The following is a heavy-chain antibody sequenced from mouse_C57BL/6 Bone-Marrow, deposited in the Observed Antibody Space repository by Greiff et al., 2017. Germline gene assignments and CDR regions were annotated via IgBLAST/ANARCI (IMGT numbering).Heavy chain of an antibody. Sequence: EVQRVESGGGLVKPGGSLKLSCAASGFTFSSYAMSWVRQTPEKRLEWVATISDGGSYTYYPDNVKGRFTISRDNAKNNLYLQMSHLKSEDTALYYCARDGSSYNDFGDWGQGTTLTVSS. CDR2: ISDGGSYT. CDR3: ARDGSSYNDFGD. CDR1: GFTFSSYA. V-gene: IGHV5-4*01. J-gene: IGHJ2*01. D-gene: IGHD1-1*01.